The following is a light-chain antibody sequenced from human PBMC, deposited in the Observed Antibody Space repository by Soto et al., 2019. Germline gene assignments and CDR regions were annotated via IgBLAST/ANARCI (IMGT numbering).Light chain of an antibody. Sequence: QSALTHPASVSGSPGQSIAISGTGTSSNVGGYNFVSWYQQHPGKAPKLLIYEVNKRPSGVSNRFSGSNSDNTASLTISGLQAEDEADYYCCSYGGDRIFGGGTKLTVL. CDR1: SSNVGGYNF. CDR3: CSYGGDRI. J-gene: IGLJ2*01. CDR2: EVN. V-gene: IGLV2-23*02.